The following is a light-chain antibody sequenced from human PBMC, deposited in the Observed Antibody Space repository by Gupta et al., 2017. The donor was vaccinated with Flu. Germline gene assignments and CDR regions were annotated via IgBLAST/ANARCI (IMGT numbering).Light chain of an antibody. V-gene: IGLV2-14*01. CDR2: EVT. J-gene: IGLJ3*02. CDR3: TSLTTSGNWV. Sequence: SALTQPASVSGSPGQSITIPCIGSTSDICAYDRVSWCQQHPGKAPKLMIYEVTKRPAGVSNRFSASKSGNTASLTISGRQAEDEADYYCTSLTTSGNWVFGGGTKLTVL. CDR1: TSDICAYDR.